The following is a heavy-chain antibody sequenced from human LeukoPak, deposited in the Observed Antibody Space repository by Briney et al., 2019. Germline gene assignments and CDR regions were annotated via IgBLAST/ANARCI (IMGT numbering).Heavy chain of an antibody. V-gene: IGHV3-43*02. Sequence: GGSLRLSCAASGFTFNDYAIHWVRQAPGKGLKWVSLIRGDGTSTYYADSVKGRFTISRDNSKNSLYLQMNSLRTEDTALYYCAKDASRNGHRWPDYWGQGTLVTVSS. CDR3: AKDASRNGHRWPDY. J-gene: IGHJ4*02. D-gene: IGHD5-24*01. CDR1: GFTFNDYA. CDR2: IRGDGTST.